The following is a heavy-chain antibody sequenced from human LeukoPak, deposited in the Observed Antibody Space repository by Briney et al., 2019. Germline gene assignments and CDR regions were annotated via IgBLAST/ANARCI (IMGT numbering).Heavy chain of an antibody. CDR2: INPNSVAT. J-gene: IGHJ4*02. D-gene: IGHD1-26*01. CDR1: GSTFTAYY. V-gene: IGHV1-2*02. CDR3: ARSHSVGATSFDY. Sequence: ASVKVPCRSSGSTFTAYYILWVRQAPGQGLEWMGWINPNSVATKYDQKFRGRVNRPRDPFISTVHMELGSIKSDDAAVYFCARSHSVGATSFDYRGQGTLVTVSS.